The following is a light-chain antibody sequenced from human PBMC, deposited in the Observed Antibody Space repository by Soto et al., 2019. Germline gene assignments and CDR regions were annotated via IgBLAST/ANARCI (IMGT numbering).Light chain of an antibody. CDR3: QQYSSSPPEFT. CDR2: GAS. V-gene: IGKV3-20*01. Sequence: EIVLTQSPGTLSVSPGERVTLSCRASQSVSRNYLAWYQQRPGQAPRLLIFGASYRATGIPDRFSGSGSGTDFTLTISRLEPEDFAVYYCQQYSSSPPEFTFGPGTKVDSK. CDR1: QSVSRNY. J-gene: IGKJ3*01.